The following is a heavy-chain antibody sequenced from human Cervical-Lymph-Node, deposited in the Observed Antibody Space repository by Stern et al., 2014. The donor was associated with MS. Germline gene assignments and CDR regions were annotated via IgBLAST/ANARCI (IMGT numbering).Heavy chain of an antibody. CDR3: VRAREGYYFDS. CDR2: LDWDGDK. V-gene: IGHV2-70*01. Sequence: QVTLKESGPALVKPTQTLTLTCTFSGFSLSTTGMCLSWIRQPPGKDLELLALLDWDGDKYYSTALKTWLTISKDTSKNQVVLTMTNMAPLDTATYFCVRAREGYYFDSWGQGIPVTVSS. J-gene: IGHJ4*02. D-gene: IGHD2-21*01. CDR1: GFSLSTTGMC.